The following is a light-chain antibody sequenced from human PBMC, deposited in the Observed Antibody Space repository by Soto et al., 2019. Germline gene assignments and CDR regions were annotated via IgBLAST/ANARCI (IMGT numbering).Light chain of an antibody. CDR1: QSVSSN. CDR3: QQYNDWPGVT. V-gene: IGKV3-15*01. CDR2: GAS. Sequence: EIVLTQSPATLSVSPGERATLSCRASQSVSSNLAWYQQKPGQAPRLIIYGASTRATGIPARFSGSGSGTEFTLTISSLQSEDFASYYCQQYNDWPGVTFGQGTRLEIK. J-gene: IGKJ5*01.